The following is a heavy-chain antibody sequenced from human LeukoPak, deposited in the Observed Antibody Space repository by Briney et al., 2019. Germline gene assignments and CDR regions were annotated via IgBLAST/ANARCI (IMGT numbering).Heavy chain of an antibody. CDR1: GGSISSYY. Sequence: SETLSLTCTVSGGSISSYYWSWIRQPAGKGLEWIGRIYTSGSTNYNPSLKSRVTMSVDTSKNQFSLKLSSVTAADTAVYYCARDSACGGDCSSTWFDPWGXGTLVTVSS. J-gene: IGHJ5*02. D-gene: IGHD2-21*01. V-gene: IGHV4-4*07. CDR2: IYTSGST. CDR3: ARDSACGGDCSSTWFDP.